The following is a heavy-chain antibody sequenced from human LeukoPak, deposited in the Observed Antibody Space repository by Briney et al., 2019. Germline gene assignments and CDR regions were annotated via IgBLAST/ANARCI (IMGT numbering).Heavy chain of an antibody. J-gene: IGHJ4*02. CDR1: GFRFNDYA. CDR2: IWYDGSNK. V-gene: IGHV3-33*08. CDR3: ARPSTPTTVTTFFGY. Sequence: GGSLRLSCATSGFRFNDYALHWVRQAPGKGLEWVAVIWYDGSNKYYADSVKGRFTISRDNSKNTLYLQMNSLRAEDTAVYYCARPSTPTTVTTFFGYWGQGTLVTVSS. D-gene: IGHD4-11*01.